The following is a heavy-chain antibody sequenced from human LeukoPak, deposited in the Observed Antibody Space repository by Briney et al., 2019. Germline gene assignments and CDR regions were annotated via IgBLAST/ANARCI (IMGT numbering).Heavy chain of an antibody. D-gene: IGHD1-14*01. V-gene: IGHV4-34*01. CDR2: INHSGST. Sequence: PSETLSLTCAVYGGSFSGYYWSWIRQPPGKGLAWIGEINHSGSTNYNPSLKSRVTISVDTSKNQFSLKLSSVTAADTAVYYCALKVFARKTRFDSWGQGTLVTVSS. J-gene: IGHJ5*01. CDR1: GGSFSGYY. CDR3: ALKVFARKTRFDS.